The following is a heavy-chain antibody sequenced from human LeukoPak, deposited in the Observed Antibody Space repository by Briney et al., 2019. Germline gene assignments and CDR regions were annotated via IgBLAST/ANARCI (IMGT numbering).Heavy chain of an antibody. CDR2: INPKRGGT. D-gene: IGHD3-9*01. CDR3: AMEDYDILTGYYYYYYGMDV. J-gene: IGHJ6*02. CDR1: GDTFTSYY. V-gene: IGHV1-2*02. Sequence: GGSVRVSCKASGDTFTSYYMQRGRQAPGQRVERRVWINPKRGGTNYAQKFQGRVTMTRDTSIITAYMELSRLRSDDTAVYYCAMEDYDILTGYYYYYYGMDVWGQGTTVTVSS.